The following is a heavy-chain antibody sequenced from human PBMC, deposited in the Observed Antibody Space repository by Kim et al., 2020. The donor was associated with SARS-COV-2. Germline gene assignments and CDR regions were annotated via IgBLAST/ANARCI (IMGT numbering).Heavy chain of an antibody. CDR2: ISWNSGSI. Sequence: GGSLRLSCAASGFTFDDYAMHWVRQAPGKGLEWVSGISWNSGSIGYADSVKGRFTISRDNAKNSLYLQMNSLRAEDTALYYCAKDTSNYFDYWGQGTLVT. CDR1: GFTFDDYA. J-gene: IGHJ4*02. V-gene: IGHV3-9*01. CDR3: AKDTSNYFDY.